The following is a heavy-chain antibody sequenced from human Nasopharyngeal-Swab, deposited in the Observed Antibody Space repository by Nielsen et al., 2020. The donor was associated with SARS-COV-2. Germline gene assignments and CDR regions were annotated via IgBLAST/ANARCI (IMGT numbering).Heavy chain of an antibody. V-gene: IGHV3-15*01. J-gene: IGHJ4*02. Sequence: GGSLRLSCAASGFTFSNAWMSWVRQAPGKGLEWVGRIKSKTDDGTTDYAAPVKGRFTISRDDSKNTLYLQMNSLRAEDTAVYYCARDPSHYNYYDSSGKGGYWGQGTLVTVPS. CDR2: IKSKTDDGTT. CDR3: ARDPSHYNYYDSSGKGGY. D-gene: IGHD3-22*01. CDR1: GFTFSNAW.